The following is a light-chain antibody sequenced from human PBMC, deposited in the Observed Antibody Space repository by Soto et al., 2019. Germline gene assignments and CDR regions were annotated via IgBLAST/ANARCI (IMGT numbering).Light chain of an antibody. CDR3: QQRSKWPLT. CDR1: QPIRSY. CDR2: DAS. V-gene: IGKV3-11*01. J-gene: IGKJ4*01. Sequence: EIVLTQSPATLSLSPGERAPLSCRASQPIRSYLGWYQQKPGQAPRLLIYDASNRAAGIPARFSGSGSGTDFTLTISSLEPEDFAVYYCQQRSKWPLTFGGGTKVEIK.